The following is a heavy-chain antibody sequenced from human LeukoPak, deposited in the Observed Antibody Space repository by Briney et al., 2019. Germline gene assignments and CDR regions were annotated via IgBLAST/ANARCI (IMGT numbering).Heavy chain of an antibody. CDR2: INYSGST. Sequence: SETLSLTCTVSGGSISSYYWSWIRQPPGKGLEWIGYINYSGSTNYNPSLKSRVTISLDTSKNQFSLKLSSVTAADTAVYYCARPADDGFDIWGQGTMVTVSA. CDR1: GGSISSYY. J-gene: IGHJ3*02. D-gene: IGHD6-25*01. CDR3: ARPADDGFDI. V-gene: IGHV4-59*12.